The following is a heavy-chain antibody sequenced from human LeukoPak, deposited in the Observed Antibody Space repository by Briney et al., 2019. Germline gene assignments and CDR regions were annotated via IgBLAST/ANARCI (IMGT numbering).Heavy chain of an antibody. CDR1: GFTVSSNY. V-gene: IGHV3-53*01. CDR3: ASPNSGQSFDI. J-gene: IGHJ3*02. D-gene: IGHD6-19*01. Sequence: GGSLRLSCAASGFTVSSNYMSWVRQAPGKRLEWVSVIYTGGNTYYTDSVKGRFTISRDNSKNTLYLQMNSLRAEDTAVYYCASPNSGQSFDIWGQGTMVTVSS. CDR2: IYTGGNT.